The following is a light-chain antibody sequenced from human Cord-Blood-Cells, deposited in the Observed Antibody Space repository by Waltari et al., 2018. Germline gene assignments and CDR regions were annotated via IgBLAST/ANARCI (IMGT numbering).Light chain of an antibody. J-gene: IGLJ3*02. CDR3: SSYTGSSAWV. CDR2: DVS. Sequence: QSALTQPASVSGSPGQSITISCTGTSSDVGGYNYVSWYQQHRGKAPKLMFYDVSKRPSGVSNRFSGSKSGYTASLTISGLQAEDEADYYCSSYTGSSAWVFGGGTKLTVL. V-gene: IGLV2-14*01. CDR1: SSDVGGYNY.